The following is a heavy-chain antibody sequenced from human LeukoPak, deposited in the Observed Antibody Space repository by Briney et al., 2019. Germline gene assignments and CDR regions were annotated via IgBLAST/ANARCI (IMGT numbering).Heavy chain of an antibody. J-gene: IGHJ4*02. V-gene: IGHV3-23*01. Sequence: GGSLRLSCAASGFTFSTYAMTWVRQAPGKGLEWVSLISGTGGSTYYADSVKGRFTISRDNSKNTLYLQMNSLRAEDTAVYYCARGEQWLDAFDYWGQGTLVTVSS. CDR1: GFTFSTYA. CDR2: ISGTGGST. CDR3: ARGEQWLDAFDY. D-gene: IGHD6-19*01.